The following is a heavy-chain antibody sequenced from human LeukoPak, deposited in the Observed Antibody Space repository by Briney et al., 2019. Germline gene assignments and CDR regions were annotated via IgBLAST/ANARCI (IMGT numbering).Heavy chain of an antibody. CDR2: MNPNSGNT. D-gene: IGHD6-19*01. V-gene: IGHV1-8*01. CDR3: AYSSGWTAHDAFDI. Sequence: ASVKVSCKASGYTFTSYDINWVRQATGQGLEWMGWMNPNSGNTGYAQKFQGRVTMTRNTSISTAYMELSSLRSEDTAVYYCAYSSGWTAHDAFDIWGQGTMVTVSS. CDR1: GYTFTSYD. J-gene: IGHJ3*02.